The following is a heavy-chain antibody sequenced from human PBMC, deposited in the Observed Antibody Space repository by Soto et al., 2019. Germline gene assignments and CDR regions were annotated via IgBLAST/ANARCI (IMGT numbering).Heavy chain of an antibody. CDR3: ARARCSSGQCYYFDY. J-gene: IGHJ4*02. Sequence: EVQLVESGEGLVQPGGSLRLSCAASGFTFSSYNIHGIRQAPGKGLEFVSAISRSGDRTYYADSVKGRFTITRDNSKNKVWLQMGSLRAEDMAVYYCARARCSSGQCYYFDYWGRGALVSVSS. V-gene: IGHV3-64*02. D-gene: IGHD2-15*01. CDR2: ISRSGDRT. CDR1: GFTFSSYN.